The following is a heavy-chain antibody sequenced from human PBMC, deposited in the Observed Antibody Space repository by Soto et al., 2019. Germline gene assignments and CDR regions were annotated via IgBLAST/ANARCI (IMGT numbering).Heavy chain of an antibody. Sequence: QVQLQESGPGLVKPSETLSLTCTVSGGSVSSGSYYWSWIRQPPGQGLEWIGYIYYSGSTNYNPSLKSRVTISVDTSKNQFSLKLSSVTAADTAVYYCARVSSIAARTGDNWFDPWGQGTLVTVSS. CDR1: GGSVSSGSYY. CDR3: ARVSSIAARTGDNWFDP. V-gene: IGHV4-61*01. CDR2: IYYSGST. D-gene: IGHD6-6*01. J-gene: IGHJ5*02.